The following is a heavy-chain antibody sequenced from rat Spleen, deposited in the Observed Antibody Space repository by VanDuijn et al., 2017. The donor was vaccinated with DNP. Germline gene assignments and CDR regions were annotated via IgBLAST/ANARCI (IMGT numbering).Heavy chain of an antibody. CDR1: GYSITSCCR. CDR3: ARGATGDY. Sequence: EVQLQESGPGLVEPSQSLSLTCSVTGYSITSCCRWTWIRKFPGHKLEWMGYINSAGSTNYNPSLKGRISITSDTSKNQFFLQVNSVTTEDTATYYCARGATGDYWGQGVMVTVSS. V-gene: IGHV3-3*01. J-gene: IGHJ2*01. CDR2: INSAGST. D-gene: IGHD1-11*01.